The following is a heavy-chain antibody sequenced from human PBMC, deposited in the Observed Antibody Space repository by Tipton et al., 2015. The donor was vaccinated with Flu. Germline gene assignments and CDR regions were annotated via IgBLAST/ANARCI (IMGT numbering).Heavy chain of an antibody. V-gene: IGHV3-11*01. Sequence: SLRLSCAASGFTFSDYYMSWIRQAPGKGLEWVSYISSSGSTIYYADSVKGRFTISRDNAKNSLYLQLISLRAEDTAVYYCARAVHYDLDAFDIWGQGTMVTVSS. J-gene: IGHJ3*02. D-gene: IGHD4-17*01. CDR3: ARAVHYDLDAFDI. CDR2: ISSSGSTI. CDR1: GFTFSDYY.